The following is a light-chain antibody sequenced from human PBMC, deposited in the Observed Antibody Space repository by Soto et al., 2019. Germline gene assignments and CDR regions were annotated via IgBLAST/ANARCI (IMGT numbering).Light chain of an antibody. CDR2: SNN. Sequence: QSVLTQPPSASGTPGQRVTISCSGSSSNIGSNTVNWYQQLPGTAPKLLIYSNNQRPSGVPDRFSGSKSGTSASLAISGHQSEYEADYYCAAWEDSLNGYVFGTGTKLTVL. V-gene: IGLV1-44*01. CDR3: AAWEDSLNGYV. CDR1: SSNIGSNT. J-gene: IGLJ1*01.